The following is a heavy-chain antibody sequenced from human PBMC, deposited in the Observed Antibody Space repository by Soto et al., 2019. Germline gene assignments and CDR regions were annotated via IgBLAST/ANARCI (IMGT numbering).Heavy chain of an antibody. CDR1: GYGFTDYY. D-gene: IGHD3-16*01. J-gene: IGHJ1*01. CDR2: INPNSGGT. V-gene: IGHV1-2*04. CDR3: ARAGGIFLMRRLPARGMLF. Sequence: ASVKGPCKAGGYGFTDYYVHWVRQAPGQGLEWMGWINPNSGGTKYAQKFQGWVTMTRDTSISTAYIELSRLRSVDTALYYCARAGGIFLMRRLPARGMLFCGQG.